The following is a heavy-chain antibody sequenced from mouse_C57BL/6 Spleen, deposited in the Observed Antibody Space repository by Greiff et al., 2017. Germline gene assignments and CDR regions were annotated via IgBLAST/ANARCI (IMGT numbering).Heavy chain of an antibody. CDR1: GYTFTNYW. D-gene: IGHD1-1*01. CDR3: AIYYGSSYPYFDV. V-gene: IGHV1-63*01. J-gene: IGHJ1*03. Sequence: QVQLQQSGAELVRPGTSVKMSCKASGYTFTNYWIGWAKQRPGHGLEWIGDIYPGGGYTNYNEKFKGKATLTADKSSSPAYMQFSSLTSEDSAIYYCAIYYGSSYPYFDVWGTGTTVTVSS. CDR2: IYPGGGYT.